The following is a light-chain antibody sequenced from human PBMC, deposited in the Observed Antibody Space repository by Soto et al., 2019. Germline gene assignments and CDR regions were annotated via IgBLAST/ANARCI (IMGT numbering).Light chain of an antibody. CDR3: CSCAGSRV. CDR1: SSDVGSYNL. J-gene: IGLJ3*02. V-gene: IGLV2-23*01. CDR2: EGS. Sequence: QSALTQPASVSGSPGQSITISCTGTSSDVGSYNLVSWYQQHPGKAPKLMIYEGSKRPSGVSNRFSGSKSGNTASLTISGLQAEDEADYYCCSCAGSRVFGGRTKVTVL.